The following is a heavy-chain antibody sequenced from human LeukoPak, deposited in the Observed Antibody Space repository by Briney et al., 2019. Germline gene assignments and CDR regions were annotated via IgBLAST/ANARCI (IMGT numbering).Heavy chain of an antibody. J-gene: IGHJ4*02. CDR1: GGSISSSGYY. CDR2: IYYSGTT. D-gene: IGHD2-15*01. CDR3: ARDQGSG. Sequence: SETLSLTCTVSGGSISSSGYYWGWIRQPPGKGLEWIGSIYYSGTTYYNPSLKSRVTISVDTSKNQFSLKLSSVTAADTAVYYCARDQGSGWGQGTLVTVSS. V-gene: IGHV4-39*02.